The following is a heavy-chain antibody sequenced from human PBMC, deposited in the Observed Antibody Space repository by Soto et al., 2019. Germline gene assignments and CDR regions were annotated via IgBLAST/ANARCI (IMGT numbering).Heavy chain of an antibody. J-gene: IGHJ4*02. V-gene: IGHV3-21*01. Sequence: GGSLRLSCAASGFTFSSYSMNWVRQAPGKGLEWVSSISSSSSYIYYADSVKGRFTISRDNANNSLYLQMNSLRAEDTAVYYCAREEITISGVVIPFDYWGQGTLVTVSS. D-gene: IGHD3-3*01. CDR1: GFTFSSYS. CDR2: ISSSSSYI. CDR3: AREEITISGVVIPFDY.